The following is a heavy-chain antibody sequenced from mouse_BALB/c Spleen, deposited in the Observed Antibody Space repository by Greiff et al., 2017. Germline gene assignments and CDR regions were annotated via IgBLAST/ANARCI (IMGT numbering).Heavy chain of an antibody. CDR2: INPYNDGT. CDR1: GYTFTSYV. D-gene: IGHD2-1*01. J-gene: IGHJ4*01. CDR3: ARGGYYGNYVSYYYAMDY. Sequence: EVKLVESGPELVKPGASVKMSCKASGYTFTSYVMHWVKQKPGQGLEWIGYINPYNDGTKYNEKFKGKATLTSDKSSSTAYMELSSLTSEDSAVYYCARGGYYGNYVSYYYAMDYWGQGTSVTVSS. V-gene: IGHV1-14*01.